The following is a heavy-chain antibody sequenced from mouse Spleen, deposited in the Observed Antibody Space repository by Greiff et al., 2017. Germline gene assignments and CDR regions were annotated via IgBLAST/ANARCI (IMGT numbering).Heavy chain of an antibody. CDR1: GFTFSDAW. CDR3: TRYDYDDGDAMDY. CDR2: IGNEANNDAT. J-gene: IGHJ4*01. D-gene: IGHD2-4*01. V-gene: IGHV6-6*01. Sequence: EVQVEESGGGLVQPGGSMILSCAASGFTFSDAWMDWVLQSPEEGLEWVAYIGNEANNDATYLAGSGEGRFTISRDESKSSVYLQMNSLRAEDTGIYYCTRYDYDDGDAMDYWGQGTAVTVSS.